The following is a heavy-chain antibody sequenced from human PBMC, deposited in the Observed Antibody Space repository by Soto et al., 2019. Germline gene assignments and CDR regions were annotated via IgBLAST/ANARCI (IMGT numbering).Heavy chain of an antibody. J-gene: IGHJ6*02. Sequence: QVQLVQSGAEMRKPGSSLRVSCKASGGTFSDFAFSWVRQAPGQGLEWMGGIVPRFGSPNYAQKFGGRVTITADTSTSTVHMELSILRFDDTAVDFCARDRIQLRLGKYSFNAMDVWGQGTTITVSS. D-gene: IGHD3-16*01. CDR1: GGTFSDFA. CDR2: IVPRFGSP. CDR3: ARDRIQLRLGKYSFNAMDV. V-gene: IGHV1-69*06.